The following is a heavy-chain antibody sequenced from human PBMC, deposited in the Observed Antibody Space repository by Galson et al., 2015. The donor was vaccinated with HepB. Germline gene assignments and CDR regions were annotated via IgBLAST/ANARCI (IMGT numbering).Heavy chain of an antibody. CDR2: IIPIFGTA. CDR1: GGTFSSYA. Sequence: SVKVSCKASGGTFSSYAISWVRQAPGQGLEWMGGIIPIFGTANYAQKFQGRVTITADESTSTAYMELSSLRSEDTAVYYCAREMYYYDSSGYYRVWGQGTLVTVSS. D-gene: IGHD3-22*01. CDR3: AREMYYYDSSGYYRV. V-gene: IGHV1-69*13. J-gene: IGHJ4*02.